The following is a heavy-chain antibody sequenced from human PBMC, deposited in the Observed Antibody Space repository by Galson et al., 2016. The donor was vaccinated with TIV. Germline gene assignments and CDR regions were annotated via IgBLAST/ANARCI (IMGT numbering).Heavy chain of an antibody. D-gene: IGHD2-8*02. Sequence: PALVKPTQTLTLTCTFSGFSLSTSGVGVGWIRQPPGKALEWLALIYWDDDKRYSPSLKSRITITKDTSKNHVVLTVTNMDPVDTATYYCAHFNSQAWESHYIDTGGADAFDIWGQGTMVTVSS. J-gene: IGHJ3*02. CDR3: AHFNSQAWESHYIDTGGADAFDI. V-gene: IGHV2-5*02. CDR2: IYWDDDK. CDR1: GFSLSTSGVG.